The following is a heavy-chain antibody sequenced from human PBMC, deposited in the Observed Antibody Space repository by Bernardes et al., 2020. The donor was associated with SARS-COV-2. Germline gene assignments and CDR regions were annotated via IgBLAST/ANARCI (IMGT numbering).Heavy chain of an antibody. D-gene: IGHD6-25*01. Sequence: SETLSLTCAVYGGSFSGYYWSWIRQPPGKGLEWIGEINHSGSTNYNPSLKSRVTISVDTSKNQFSLKLSSVTAADTAVYYCARGGWSATFHTNDYWGQGTLVTVSS. V-gene: IGHV4-34*01. CDR3: ARGGWSATFHTNDY. J-gene: IGHJ4*02. CDR2: INHSGST. CDR1: GGSFSGYY.